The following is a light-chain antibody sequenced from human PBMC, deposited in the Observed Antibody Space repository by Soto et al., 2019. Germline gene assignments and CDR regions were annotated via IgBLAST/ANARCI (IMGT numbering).Light chain of an antibody. J-gene: IGKJ3*01. V-gene: IGKV1-8*01. CDR3: QQYYSYPRLT. Sequence: AIRMTQSPSSLSASTGDRVTITCRASQGISSYLAWYQQKPGKAPKLLIYAASTLQSGVPSRFSGSGSGTDFTFTISCLQSEDFATYYCQQYYSYPRLTFGPGTKVDIK. CDR1: QGISSY. CDR2: AAS.